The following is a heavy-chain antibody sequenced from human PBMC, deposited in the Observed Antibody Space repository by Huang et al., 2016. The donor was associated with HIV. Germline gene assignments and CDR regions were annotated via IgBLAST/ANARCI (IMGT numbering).Heavy chain of an antibody. Sequence: QVQLVQSGAEVKKPGASVKVSCRTSGYTFTDYFVHWVRKAPGQGLQWMGWINPLSCVTNDAQKFQGRVTMNRDTSIRTVYMERNRLRSDDTALYYCARTPYSGSHPDYWGQGTLVTVSS. D-gene: IGHD2-15*01. V-gene: IGHV1-2*02. CDR2: INPLSCVT. CDR3: ARTPYSGSHPDY. J-gene: IGHJ4*02. CDR1: GYTFTDYF.